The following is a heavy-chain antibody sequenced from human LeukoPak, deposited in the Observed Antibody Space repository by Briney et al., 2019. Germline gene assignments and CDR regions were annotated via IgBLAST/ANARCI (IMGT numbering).Heavy chain of an antibody. CDR1: GYTFTGYY. Sequence: ASVKVSCKASGYTFTGYYMHWVRQAPGQGLEWMGWINPNSGGTNYAQKFQGRVTMTRDTSISTAYMELGSLRSDDTAVYYCARDSYCGGDCYNPNWFDPWGQGTLVTVSS. V-gene: IGHV1-2*02. CDR2: INPNSGGT. J-gene: IGHJ5*02. CDR3: ARDSYCGGDCYNPNWFDP. D-gene: IGHD2-21*02.